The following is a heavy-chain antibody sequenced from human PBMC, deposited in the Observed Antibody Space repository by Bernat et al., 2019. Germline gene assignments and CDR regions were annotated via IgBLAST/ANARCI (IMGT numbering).Heavy chain of an antibody. CDR1: GFSLSTSGVG. J-gene: IGHJ3*02. V-gene: IGHV2-5*02. Sequence: QITLKESGPTLVKPTQTLTLTCTFSGFSLSTSGVGVGWIRQPPGKALEWLTLIYWDDDKRYSPSLKSRLTITKDTSKNKVCLTMTSMDTVDTATYYWARLSITMGGGENGFDMWGQGTMVTVSS. CDR2: IYWDDDK. CDR3: ARLSITMGGGENGFDM. D-gene: IGHD3-10*01.